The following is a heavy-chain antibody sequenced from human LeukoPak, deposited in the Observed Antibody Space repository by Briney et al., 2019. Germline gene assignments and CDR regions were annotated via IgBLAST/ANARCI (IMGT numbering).Heavy chain of an antibody. D-gene: IGHD6-19*01. CDR1: AGTISSYY. CDR2: IQYSGST. J-gene: IGHJ4*02. V-gene: IGHV4-59*08. CDR3: AKWFSSGWAFDY. Sequence: SETLSLTCTVSAGTISSYYWSWIRQPPGKGLEWIGYIQYSGSTKYNPSLKSRVTISVDTSKNQFALKLNPVTAPDTTVYYCAKWFSSGWAFDYWGQGTLVTVSS.